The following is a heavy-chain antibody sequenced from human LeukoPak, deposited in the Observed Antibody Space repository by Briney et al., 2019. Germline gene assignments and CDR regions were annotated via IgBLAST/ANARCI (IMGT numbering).Heavy chain of an antibody. CDR1: GDSISNNY. V-gene: IGHV4-59*01. D-gene: IGHD2-2*01. CDR3: ARMEEYRQHATMAFDF. J-gene: IGHJ3*01. Sequence: SETLSLTCTVSGDSISNNYWGWIRQPPRKGLEWVAFRYDTGSTYYTASVKSRVSISADTSKKQVSLKMTTVTAEDTAIYYCARMEEYRQHATMAFDFWGRGTAVTVSA. CDR2: RYDTGST.